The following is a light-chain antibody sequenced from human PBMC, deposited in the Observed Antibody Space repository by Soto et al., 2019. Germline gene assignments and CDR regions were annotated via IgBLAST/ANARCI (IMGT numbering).Light chain of an antibody. CDR3: KQYNSYSGT. CDR2: KAY. J-gene: IGKJ1*01. V-gene: IGKV1-5*03. CDR1: QSISSW. Sequence: DIQMTQSPSTLSASVGDRVTITCRASQSISSWLAWYQQKPGKAPKLLIYKAYSLESGVPSRFSGSGSGTEFTLTIRSLQPDDFATYYCKQYNSYSGTFGQGTKVDIK.